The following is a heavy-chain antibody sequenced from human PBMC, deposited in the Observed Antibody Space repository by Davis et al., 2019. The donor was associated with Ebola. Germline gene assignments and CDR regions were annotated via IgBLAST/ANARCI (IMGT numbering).Heavy chain of an antibody. CDR3: AGDSTHTNGWAFDP. V-gene: IGHV4-61*01. CDR1: DDSVTSDTYY. D-gene: IGHD6-19*01. J-gene: IGHJ5*02. CDR2: IYYNGGT. Sequence: MPSETLSLTCTVSDDSVTSDTYYWSWIRQSPGKGLEWIGYIYYNGGTIYNPSLRGRVTMSLDTSKNQFSLKLRSVTAADSAIYACAGDSTHTNGWAFDPWGQGTLVTVSS.